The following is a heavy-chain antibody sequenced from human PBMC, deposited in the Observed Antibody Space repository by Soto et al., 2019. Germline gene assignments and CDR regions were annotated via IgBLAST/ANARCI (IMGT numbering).Heavy chain of an antibody. V-gene: IGHV4-34*01. Sequence: SETLSLTCAVYGGSFSGYYWSWIRQPPGKGLEWIGEINHSGSTNYNPSLKSRVTISVDTSKNQFSLKLSSVTAADTAVYYCARGRFRRGAVAGIRFGYWGQGTLVTVSS. CDR2: INHSGST. CDR3: ARGRFRRGAVAGIRFGY. D-gene: IGHD6-19*01. J-gene: IGHJ4*02. CDR1: GGSFSGYY.